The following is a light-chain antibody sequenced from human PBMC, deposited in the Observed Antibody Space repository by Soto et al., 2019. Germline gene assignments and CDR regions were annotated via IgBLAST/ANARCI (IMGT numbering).Light chain of an antibody. V-gene: IGKV1-27*01. CDR2: DAS. CDR3: QKYNSAPRA. Sequence: DIQMTQSPSSLSASVGDRVTITCRASQGISYFLAWYQQKPGKVPKLLIYDASTLQSGVPSRFSGSGSVTDVTLTISRLQPEDVATYYWQKYNSAPRACGQGTKVEIK. CDR1: QGISYF. J-gene: IGKJ1*01.